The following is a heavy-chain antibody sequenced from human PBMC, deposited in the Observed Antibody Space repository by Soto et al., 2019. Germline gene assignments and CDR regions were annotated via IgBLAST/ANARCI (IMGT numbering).Heavy chain of an antibody. CDR2: IKGDGSDA. Sequence: EVQLVESGGGLVQPGGSLRLSCAASGFTLNDYYMSWVRQAPGKGLEWLANIKGDGSDAHYVDSVRGRFTISRDSADNSNHLQMNNLRVEETAIYYCARGAVTADWGQGTLVTVSS. V-gene: IGHV3-7*03. CDR1: GFTLNDYY. CDR3: ARGAVTAD. J-gene: IGHJ4*02.